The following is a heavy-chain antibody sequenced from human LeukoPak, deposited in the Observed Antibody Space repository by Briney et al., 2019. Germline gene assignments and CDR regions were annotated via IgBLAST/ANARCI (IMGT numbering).Heavy chain of an antibody. J-gene: IGHJ5*02. CDR3: ARGVTIFGVDYNWFDP. V-gene: IGHV1-69*04. D-gene: IGHD3-3*01. Sequence: SVRVSCKASGGTFSSYAISWVRQDPGDALEWIGMIMPIFGIAKYAQKFQGRVTIAADKSTSTAYMELSSLRSEDTAVYYCARGVTIFGVDYNWFDPWGQGTLVTVSS. CDR1: GGTFSSYA. CDR2: IMPIFGIA.